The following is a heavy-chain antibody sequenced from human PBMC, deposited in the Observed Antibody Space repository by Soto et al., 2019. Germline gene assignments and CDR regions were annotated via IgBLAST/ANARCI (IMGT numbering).Heavy chain of an antibody. Sequence: PSETLSLTCTVSGGSISSSSYYWGWIRQPPGKGPEWIGSIYYSGSTYYNPSLKSRVTISVDTSKNQFSLKLSSVTAADTAVYYCAGYYDFWSGYYTTGAYFDYWGQGTLVTVSS. CDR1: GGSISSSSYY. J-gene: IGHJ4*02. CDR3: AGYYDFWSGYYTTGAYFDY. CDR2: IYYSGST. D-gene: IGHD3-3*01. V-gene: IGHV4-39*01.